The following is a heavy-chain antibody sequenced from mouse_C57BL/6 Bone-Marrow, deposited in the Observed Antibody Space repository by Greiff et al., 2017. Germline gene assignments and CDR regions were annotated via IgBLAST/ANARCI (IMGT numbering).Heavy chain of an antibody. Sequence: VQRVESGPELVKPGASVKISCKASGYAFSSSWMNWVKQRPGKGLEWIGRIYPGDGDTNYNGKFKGKATLTADKSSSTAYMQLSSLTSEDSAVYFCARFSGYAMDYWGQGTSVTVSS. CDR3: ARFSGYAMDY. CDR2: IYPGDGDT. V-gene: IGHV1-82*01. CDR1: GYAFSSSW. D-gene: IGHD1-3*01. J-gene: IGHJ4*01.